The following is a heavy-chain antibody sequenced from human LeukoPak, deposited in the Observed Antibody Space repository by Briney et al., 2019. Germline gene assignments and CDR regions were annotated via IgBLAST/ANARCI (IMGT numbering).Heavy chain of an antibody. J-gene: IGHJ4*02. CDR3: ARGKLDFDY. Sequence: ASVKVSCKASGYTFTSYDINWVRHATGQGLEWMGWMNPNSGNTGYAQKFQGRVTITRNTSRSTAYMELSSLRSEDTAVYYCARGKLDFDYWGQGTLVTVSS. CDR1: GYTFTSYD. CDR2: MNPNSGNT. D-gene: IGHD4-23*01. V-gene: IGHV1-8*03.